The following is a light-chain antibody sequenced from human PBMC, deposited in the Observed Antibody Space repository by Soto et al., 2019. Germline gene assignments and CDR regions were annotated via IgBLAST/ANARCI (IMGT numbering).Light chain of an antibody. CDR3: QKYDSAPET. CDR1: QGISSS. J-gene: IGKJ1*01. V-gene: IGKV1-27*01. CDR2: AAS. Sequence: DIQMTQSPSSLSASVGDRVTITCRASQGISSSLAWYQQKPGKVPKVLIYAASTLQSGVPSRFSGSGSGTEFSLTISNLQPEDVATYYCQKYDSAPETFGQRTKVEIK.